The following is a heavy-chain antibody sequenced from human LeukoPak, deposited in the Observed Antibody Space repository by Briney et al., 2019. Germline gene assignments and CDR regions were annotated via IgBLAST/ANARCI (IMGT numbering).Heavy chain of an antibody. CDR1: GFTVSSNY. CDR3: ARAPVAAHAFDI. D-gene: IGHD6-6*01. J-gene: IGHJ3*02. CDR2: IYSGGST. V-gene: IGHV3-66*01. Sequence: GGSLRLSCAASGFTVSSNYMSWVRQAPGKGLEWVSVIYSGGSTYYADSVKGRFTISRDNSKNTLYLQMSSLRAEDTAVYYCARAPVAAHAFDIWGQGTMVTVSS.